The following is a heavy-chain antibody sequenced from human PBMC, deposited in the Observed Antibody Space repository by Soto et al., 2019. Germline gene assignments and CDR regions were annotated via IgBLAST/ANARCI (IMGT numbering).Heavy chain of an antibody. Sequence: SETLSLTCTVSGGSISSYYWSWIRQPAGKGLEWIGRIYTSGSTNYNPSLKSRVTMSVDTSKNRFSLKLSSVTAADTAVYYCARKIAEAGTGWFDPWGQGTLVTVSS. J-gene: IGHJ5*02. CDR2: IYTSGST. CDR1: GGSISSYY. V-gene: IGHV4-4*07. CDR3: ARKIAEAGTGWFDP. D-gene: IGHD6-13*01.